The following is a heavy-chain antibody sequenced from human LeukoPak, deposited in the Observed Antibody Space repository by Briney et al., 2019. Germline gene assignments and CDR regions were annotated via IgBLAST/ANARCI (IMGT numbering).Heavy chain of an antibody. CDR3: ARDSRGSSSYGSGSYYTLDY. D-gene: IGHD3-10*01. J-gene: IGHJ4*02. V-gene: IGHV3-66*01. Sequence: GGSLRLSCAASGFTVSSNYMSWVRQAPGKGLEWVSVFYSGGSTYYADSVKGRFTISRDNSKNTLYLQMNSLRAEDTAVYYCARDSRGSSSYGSGSYYTLDYWGQGTLVTVSS. CDR1: GFTVSSNY. CDR2: FYSGGST.